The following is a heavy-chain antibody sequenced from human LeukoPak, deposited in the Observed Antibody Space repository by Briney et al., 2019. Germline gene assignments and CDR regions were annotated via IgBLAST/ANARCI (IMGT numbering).Heavy chain of an antibody. CDR2: IHGGGEGT. D-gene: IGHD6-13*01. CDR1: GFTFSDYA. CDR3: ARGPASSWYG. V-gene: IGHV3-23*01. Sequence: GGSLRLSCAASGFTFSDYAMNWVRQAPEKGLEWVSSIHGGGEGTYYADSVKGRFTISRDNSKNTLYLQMNSLRAEDTAVYYCARGPASSWYGWGQGTLVTVSS. J-gene: IGHJ4*02.